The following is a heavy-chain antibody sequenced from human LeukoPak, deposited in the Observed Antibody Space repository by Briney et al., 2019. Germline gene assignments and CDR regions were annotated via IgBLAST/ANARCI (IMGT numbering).Heavy chain of an antibody. CDR1: GYIFTNYG. V-gene: IGHV1-18*01. J-gene: IGHJ5*02. D-gene: IGHD6-13*01. Sequence: GASVKVSCRASGYIFTNYGITWVRQAPGQGLVWMSWISANKGETNFAQKFQGRVTMMTDSSTSTAYMQRRSLTSDDTAVYYCARASTRAAATGYDPWGQGSLVTVSS. CDR2: ISANKGET. CDR3: ARASTRAAATGYDP.